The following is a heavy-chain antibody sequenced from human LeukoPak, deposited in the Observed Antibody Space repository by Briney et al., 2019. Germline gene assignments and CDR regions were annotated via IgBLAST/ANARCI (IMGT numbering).Heavy chain of an antibody. J-gene: IGHJ2*01. CDR1: GFTFSNAW. D-gene: IGHD3-22*01. CDR2: IKQDGSEK. CDR3: ARDSPYYDSPYWYFDL. Sequence: GGSLRLSCAASGFTFSNAWMSWVRQAPGKGLEWVASIKQDGSEKYYVDSVKGRFTISRDNAKNSLYLQMNSLRAEDTAVYYCARDSPYYDSPYWYFDLWGRGTLVTVSS. V-gene: IGHV3-7*01.